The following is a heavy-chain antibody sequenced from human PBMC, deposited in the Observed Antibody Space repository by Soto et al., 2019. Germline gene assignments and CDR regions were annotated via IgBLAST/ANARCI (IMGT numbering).Heavy chain of an antibody. CDR1: GYTFTSYG. CDR2: ISAYNGNT. Sequence: GASVKVSCKASGYTFTSYGISWVRQAPGQGLEWMGWISAYNGNTNYAQKLQGRVTMTTDTSTSTAYMELRSLRSDDTAVYYCARGYCSGGSCYYNWFDPWGQVTLVTVSS. V-gene: IGHV1-18*01. D-gene: IGHD2-15*01. J-gene: IGHJ5*02. CDR3: ARGYCSGGSCYYNWFDP.